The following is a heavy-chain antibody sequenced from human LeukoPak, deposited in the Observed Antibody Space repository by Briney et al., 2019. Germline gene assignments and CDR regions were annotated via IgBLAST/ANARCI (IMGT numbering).Heavy chain of an antibody. Sequence: GGSLRLSCAASGFTFSSYAMSWVRQAPGKGLECVSAISGSGGSTYYADSVKGRFTISRDNSKNTLYLQMNSLRAEDTAVYYCAKVVRRSSQVPYDAFDIWGQGTMVTVSS. J-gene: IGHJ3*02. CDR2: ISGSGGST. V-gene: IGHV3-23*01. CDR1: GFTFSSYA. CDR3: AKVVRRSSQVPYDAFDI. D-gene: IGHD3-10*02.